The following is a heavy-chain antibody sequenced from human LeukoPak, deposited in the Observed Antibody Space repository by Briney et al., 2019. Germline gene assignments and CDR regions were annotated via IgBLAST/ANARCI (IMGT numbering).Heavy chain of an antibody. CDR2: IHYSGST. D-gene: IGHD4-11*01. Sequence: PSETLSLTCTVSGGSVSSGSYYWRWFRQPPGKGLEWIGYIHYSGSTNYNPSLKSRVTISVDTSKNQFSLKLSSVTAADTAVYYCARASMTTVTTFSHFDYWGQGTLVTVSS. V-gene: IGHV4-61*01. CDR1: GGSVSSGSYY. J-gene: IGHJ4*02. CDR3: ARASMTTVTTFSHFDY.